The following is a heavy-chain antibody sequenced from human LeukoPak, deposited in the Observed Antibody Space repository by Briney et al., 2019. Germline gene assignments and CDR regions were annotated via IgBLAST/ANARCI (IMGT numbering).Heavy chain of an antibody. Sequence: SETLSLTCTVSGYSISSGYYWGWIRQPPGKGLEWIGSIYHSGSTYYNPSLKSRVTISVDTSKNQFSLKLSSVTAADTAVYYCAGGLRLEYLYDYWGQGTLVTVSS. CDR1: GYSISSGYY. V-gene: IGHV4-38-2*02. D-gene: IGHD5-12*01. J-gene: IGHJ4*02. CDR3: AGGLRLEYLYDY. CDR2: IYHSGST.